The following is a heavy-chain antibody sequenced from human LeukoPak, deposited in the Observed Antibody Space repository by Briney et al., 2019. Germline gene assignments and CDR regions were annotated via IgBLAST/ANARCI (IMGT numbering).Heavy chain of an antibody. V-gene: IGHV4-59*12. D-gene: IGHD5-18*01. Sequence: PSETLSLTCTVSGDSLSPYYWGWVRQPPAKGLEWIGYIYYSGSTTYNPSLRSRVTLSVHPSKNQFSLKLTPVTAADTAVYYCARDKQPGDYWGQGTLVTVSS. J-gene: IGHJ4*02. CDR2: IYYSGST. CDR3: ARDKQPGDY. CDR1: GDSLSPYY.